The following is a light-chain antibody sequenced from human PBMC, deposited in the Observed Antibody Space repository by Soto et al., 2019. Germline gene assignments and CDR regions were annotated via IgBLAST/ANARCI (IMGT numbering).Light chain of an antibody. Sequence: QSALTQPASVSGSPGQSITISCTGTSSDVGGYNYVSWYQQHPGKAPKLMIYEVSNRPSGVSNRFSGSKSGNAAPLTISGLQAEDEADYYCSSYTSSSTYVFGTGTKATVL. CDR2: EVS. V-gene: IGLV2-14*01. CDR1: SSDVGGYNY. CDR3: SSYTSSSTYV. J-gene: IGLJ1*01.